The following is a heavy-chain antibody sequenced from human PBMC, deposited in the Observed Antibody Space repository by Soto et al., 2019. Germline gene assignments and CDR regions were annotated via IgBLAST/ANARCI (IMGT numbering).Heavy chain of an antibody. D-gene: IGHD6-19*01. Sequence: PSETLSLTCTVSGGSISSSSYYWGWIRQPPGKGLEWIGYIYYSGSTNYNPSLKSRVTISVDTSKNQFSLKLSSVTAADTAVYYCARDYHSGGAFDIWGQGTMVTVSS. CDR3: ARDYHSGGAFDI. CDR2: IYYSGST. V-gene: IGHV4-61*01. J-gene: IGHJ3*02. CDR1: GGSISSSSYY.